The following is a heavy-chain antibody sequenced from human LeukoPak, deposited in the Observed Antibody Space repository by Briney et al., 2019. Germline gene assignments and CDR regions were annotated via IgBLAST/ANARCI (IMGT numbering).Heavy chain of an antibody. CDR1: GSTFSSYG. V-gene: IGHV3-30*02. CDR3: ATAVAGTGPFQH. D-gene: IGHD6-19*01. CDR2: IRYDGSNK. J-gene: IGHJ1*01. Sequence: GGSLRLSCAASGSTFSSYGMHWVRQAPGKGLEWMAFIRYDGSNKYYADSVKGRFTISRDNSKNTLYLQMNSLRAEDTAVYYCATAVAGTGPFQHWGQGTLVTVSS.